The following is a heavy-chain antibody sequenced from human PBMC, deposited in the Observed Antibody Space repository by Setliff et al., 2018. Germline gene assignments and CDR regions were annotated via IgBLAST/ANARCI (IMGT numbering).Heavy chain of an antibody. D-gene: IGHD3-16*02. CDR3: ARGGTYRYFDY. J-gene: IGHJ4*02. V-gene: IGHV4-59*01. Sequence: SETLSLTCTVSGDSISDASIMAWIRQPPGKGLEFIGYVFFNGPAKYDPSRKSRVAIPVDTSKEQFSLKLSSVTAADTAVYFCARGGTYRYFDYWGQGAQVTVSS. CDR1: GDSISDAS. CDR2: VFFNGPA.